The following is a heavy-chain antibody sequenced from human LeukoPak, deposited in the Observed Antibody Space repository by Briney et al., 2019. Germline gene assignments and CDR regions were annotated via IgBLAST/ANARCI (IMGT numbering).Heavy chain of an antibody. CDR3: ARAYYFDSSGYDDAFDI. Sequence: NPSKTLSLTCTISGGSISNYYWTWIRQPPGKGLEWIGFISYSGSTSYNPSLKSRVTISLDTSKNQFSLKLSSVTAADTAVYYCARAYYFDSSGYDDAFDIWGQGTMVTVSS. V-gene: IGHV4-59*01. CDR1: GGSISNYY. J-gene: IGHJ3*02. D-gene: IGHD3-22*01. CDR2: ISYSGST.